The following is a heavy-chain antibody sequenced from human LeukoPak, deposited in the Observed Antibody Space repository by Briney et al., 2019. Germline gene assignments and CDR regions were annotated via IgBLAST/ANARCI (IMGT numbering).Heavy chain of an antibody. CDR1: GGSISSYY. Sequence: PSETLSLTCTVSGGSISSYYWSWIRQPPGKGLEWIGYIYYSGSTNYNPSLKSRVTISVDTSKNQFSLKLSSVTAADTAVYYCATLMYSRSWPDPRVGNWFDPWGQGTLVTVCS. V-gene: IGHV4-59*08. D-gene: IGHD6-13*01. CDR3: ATLMYSRSWPDPRVGNWFDP. J-gene: IGHJ5*02. CDR2: IYYSGST.